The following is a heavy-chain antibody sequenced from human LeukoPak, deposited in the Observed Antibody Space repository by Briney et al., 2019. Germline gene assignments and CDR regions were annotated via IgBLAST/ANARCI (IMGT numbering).Heavy chain of an antibody. CDR2: ISSSSSTI. V-gene: IGHV3-48*01. D-gene: IGHD2-15*01. CDR3: ASVGCSGGSCYFGSGAFDI. Sequence: GGSLRLSCAASGFTFSSYSMNWVRQAPGKGLEWVSYISSSSSTIYYADSVKGRFTISRDNAKNSLYLQMNSLRAEDTAVYYCASVGCSGGSCYFGSGAFDIWGQGTMVTVSS. J-gene: IGHJ3*02. CDR1: GFTFSSYS.